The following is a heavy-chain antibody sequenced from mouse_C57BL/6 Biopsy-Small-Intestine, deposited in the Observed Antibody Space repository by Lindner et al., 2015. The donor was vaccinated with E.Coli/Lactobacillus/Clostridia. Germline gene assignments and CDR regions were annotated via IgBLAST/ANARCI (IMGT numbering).Heavy chain of an antibody. D-gene: IGHD2-12*01. CDR3: ARDYYSGGDWFFDV. J-gene: IGHJ1*03. Sequence: EVQLQESGPSLVRPSQTLSLTCTVTGFSINSDCYWIWIRQFSRKQTRSTSGTHFTSGITYYNPSLESRAYITRDTSKNQFSLKLSSVTSEDTATYYCARDYYSGGDWFFDVWGTGTTVTVSS. CDR1: GFSINSDCY. CDR2: HFTSGIT. V-gene: IGHV3-3*01.